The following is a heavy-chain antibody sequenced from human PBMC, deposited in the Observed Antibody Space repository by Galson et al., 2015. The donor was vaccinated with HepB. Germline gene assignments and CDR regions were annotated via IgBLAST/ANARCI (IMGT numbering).Heavy chain of an antibody. CDR3: ARPRASTWVKHGLDL. J-gene: IGHJ3*01. Sequence: SVKVSCKASGYTFIDYYINWVRQAPGQGLEGMGWINPTTGETSYAQKFRGRVTMTADTSVSTAYMELSRLTSDDTALYYCARPRASTWVKHGLDLWGQGTIVTVSS. CDR1: GYTFIDYY. D-gene: IGHD2-2*01. CDR2: INPTTGET. V-gene: IGHV1-2*02.